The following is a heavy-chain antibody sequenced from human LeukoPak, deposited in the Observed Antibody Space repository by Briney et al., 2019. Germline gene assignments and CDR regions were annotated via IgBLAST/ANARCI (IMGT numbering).Heavy chain of an antibody. D-gene: IGHD6-19*01. CDR2: INHSGST. CDR1: GGSFSGYY. Sequence: SETLSLTCAVYGGSFSGYYWSWIRQPPGKGLEWIGEINHSGSTNYNPSLKSRVTISVDTSKNQFSLKLSSVTAADTAVYYCASGGYSSEWSGELPDYWGQGTLVTVSS. CDR3: ASGGYSSEWSGELPDY. V-gene: IGHV4-34*01. J-gene: IGHJ4*02.